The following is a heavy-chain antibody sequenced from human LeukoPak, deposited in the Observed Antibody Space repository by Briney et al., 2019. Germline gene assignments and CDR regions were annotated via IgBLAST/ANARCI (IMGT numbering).Heavy chain of an antibody. CDR3: ANGVVVPAAQYYYYYYGMDV. D-gene: IGHD2-2*01. CDR1: GFTFSTYD. Sequence: GGSLRLSCTASGFTFSTYDMSWVRQAPGKGLEWVSTVRVNGRSTYYADSVKGRFTISRDNSKNTLYLQMNSLRAEDTAVYYCANGVVVPAAQYYYYYYGMDVWGQGTTVTVSS. CDR2: VRVNGRST. V-gene: IGHV3-23*01. J-gene: IGHJ6*02.